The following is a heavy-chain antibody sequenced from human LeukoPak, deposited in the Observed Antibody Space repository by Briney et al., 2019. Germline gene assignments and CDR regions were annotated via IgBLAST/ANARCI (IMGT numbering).Heavy chain of an antibody. D-gene: IGHD6-19*01. CDR3: AREGRLVRAFDY. V-gene: IGHV4-61*02. Sequence: SQTLSLTCTVSGGSISSGSYYWSWIRQPAGKGLEWIGRIYTSGSTNYNPSLKSRVTISVDTSQNQFSLKLSSVTAADTAVYYCAREGRLVRAFDYWGQGTLVTVSS. CDR1: GGSISSGSYY. J-gene: IGHJ4*02. CDR2: IYTSGST.